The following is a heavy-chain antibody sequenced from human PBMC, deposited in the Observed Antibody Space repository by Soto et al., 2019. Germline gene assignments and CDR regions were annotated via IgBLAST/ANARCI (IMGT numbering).Heavy chain of an antibody. D-gene: IGHD3-22*01. J-gene: IGHJ4*02. V-gene: IGHV3-48*03. Sequence: PGGSLRLSCAASGFTFSSYEMNWVRQAPGKGLEWVSYISSSGSTIYYADSVKGRFTISRDNAKNSLYLQMNSLRAEDTAVYYCARALADLYYDSSGYSTGYYFDYWGQGTLVTVSS. CDR2: ISSSGSTI. CDR3: ARALADLYYDSSGYSTGYYFDY. CDR1: GFTFSSYE.